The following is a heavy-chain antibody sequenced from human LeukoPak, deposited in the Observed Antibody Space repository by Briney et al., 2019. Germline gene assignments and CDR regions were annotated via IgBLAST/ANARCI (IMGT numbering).Heavy chain of an antibody. D-gene: IGHD4-17*01. CDR3: ARVGDYEVVDI. CDR2: IYSGGST. V-gene: IGHV3-53*01. Sequence: GGSLRLSCAASGFTVSSNYMSWVRQAPGKGLEWVSVIYSGGSTYYADSVKGRFTISRDNSKNTLYLQMNSLRAEDTAVYYCARVGDYEVVDIWGQGTMVTVSS. CDR1: GFTVSSNY. J-gene: IGHJ3*02.